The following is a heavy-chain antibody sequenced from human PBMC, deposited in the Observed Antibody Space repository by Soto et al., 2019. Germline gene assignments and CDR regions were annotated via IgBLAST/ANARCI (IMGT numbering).Heavy chain of an antibody. CDR1: GFSLNTRGVG. J-gene: IGHJ4*02. Sequence: QITLKESGPTLVKPTQTLTLTCAFSGFSLNTRGVGVGWIRQPPGKALEWLALIYWDNDKRYSPSLKSMLTITKDTPKNHVVLMMTDMDPVDTATYYCAPNNYYGSGSVYWGQGTLVTVSS. D-gene: IGHD3-10*01. CDR3: APNNYYGSGSVY. V-gene: IGHV2-5*02. CDR2: IYWDNDK.